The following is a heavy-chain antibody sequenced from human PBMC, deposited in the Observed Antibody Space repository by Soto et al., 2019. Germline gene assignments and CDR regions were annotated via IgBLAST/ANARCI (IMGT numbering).Heavy chain of an antibody. V-gene: IGHV1-2*02. CDR2: IDPHNGVT. D-gene: IGHD1-1*01. J-gene: IGHJ4*02. CDR1: GYNFIDHY. CDR3: ARAPRILGQITSLGEASPGILEY. Sequence: QVHLVQSGSEVKKPGTSVKVSCKGSGYNFIDHYINWVRHVPGQGLEWMGWIDPHNGVTRPAQKFKYRVIMTSDPSISTVYMEVSNLRSDETAVYYCARAPRILGQITSLGEASPGILEYWGQGTPVTVSA.